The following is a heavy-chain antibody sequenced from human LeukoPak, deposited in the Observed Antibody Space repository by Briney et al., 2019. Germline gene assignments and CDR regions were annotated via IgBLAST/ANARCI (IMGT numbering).Heavy chain of an antibody. D-gene: IGHD2-2*02. Sequence: GGSLRLSCAASGFTFSSYGMHWVRQAPGKGLEWVAVISYDGSNKYCADSVKGRFTISRDNSKNTLYLQMNSLRAEDTAVYYCAKDHTDWGQGTLVTVSS. CDR1: GFTFSSYG. V-gene: IGHV3-30*18. J-gene: IGHJ4*02. CDR3: AKDHTD. CDR2: ISYDGSNK.